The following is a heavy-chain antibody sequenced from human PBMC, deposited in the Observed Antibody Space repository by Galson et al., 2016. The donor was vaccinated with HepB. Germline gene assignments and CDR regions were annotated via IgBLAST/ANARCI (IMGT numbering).Heavy chain of an antibody. J-gene: IGHJ6*02. CDR1: GFTISSYW. CDR3: ARDQRYSSGWNDYYFYGMDV. D-gene: IGHD6-19*01. CDR2: IKRDGSEK. Sequence: SLRLSCAASGFTISSYWMSWVRQAPGKGLEWVASIKRDGSEKYFVDSVKGRFTISRDNAKNSLYLQMDSLRAEDTAVFYCARDQRYSSGWNDYYFYGMDVWGQGTTVTVSS. V-gene: IGHV3-7*01.